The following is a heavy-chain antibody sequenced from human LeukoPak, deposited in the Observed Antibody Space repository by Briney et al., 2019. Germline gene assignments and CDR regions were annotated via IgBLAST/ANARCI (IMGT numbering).Heavy chain of an antibody. CDR2: IIPIFGTA. Sequence: SVKVSCKASGGTFSSYAISWVRQAPGQGLEWMGGIIPIFGTANYAQKFQGRVTITTDESTSTAYMELSSLRSEDTAVYYCARAPKDFLAEGYYYYYYMDVWGKGTTVTASS. CDR3: ARAPKDFLAEGYYYYYYMDV. V-gene: IGHV1-69*05. CDR1: GGTFSSYA. D-gene: IGHD2/OR15-2a*01. J-gene: IGHJ6*03.